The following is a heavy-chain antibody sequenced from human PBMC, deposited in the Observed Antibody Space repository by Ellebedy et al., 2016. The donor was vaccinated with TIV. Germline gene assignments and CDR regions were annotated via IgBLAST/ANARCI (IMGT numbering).Heavy chain of an antibody. D-gene: IGHD1-26*01. V-gene: IGHV3-7*03. CDR1: GFTFSSHW. J-gene: IGHJ4*02. CDR3: VRGGGSFDY. Sequence: GESLKISXAASGFTFSSHWMSWVRQAPGKGLEWVANIKLDGSDKYYVDSVKGRFTISRDNAENSLYLQMNSLRAEDTAVYYCVRGGGSFDYWGQGTLATDSS. CDR2: IKLDGSDK.